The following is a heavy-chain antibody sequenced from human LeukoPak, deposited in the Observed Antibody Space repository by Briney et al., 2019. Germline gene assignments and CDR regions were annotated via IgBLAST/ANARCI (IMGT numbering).Heavy chain of an antibody. D-gene: IGHD3-3*01. V-gene: IGHV3-21*01. CDR2: ISSSSSYI. Sequence: GGSLRLPCAASGFTFSSYSMNWVRQAPGKGLEWVSSISSSSSYIYYADSVKGRFTISRDNARNLLSLQMNSLRAEDTAVYYCARGDPIYDFWSGGDYWGQGSLVTVSS. CDR1: GFTFSSYS. J-gene: IGHJ4*02. CDR3: ARGDPIYDFWSGGDY.